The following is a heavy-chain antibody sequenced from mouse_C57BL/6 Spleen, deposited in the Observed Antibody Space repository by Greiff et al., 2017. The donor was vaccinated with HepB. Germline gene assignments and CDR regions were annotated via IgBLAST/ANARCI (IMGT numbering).Heavy chain of an antibody. CDR3: ARGYDYDDGAWFAY. CDR2: INPNNGGT. CDR1: GYTFTDYN. V-gene: IGHV1-22*01. Sequence: DVKLQESGPELVKPGASVKMSCKASGYTFTDYNMHWVKQSHGKSLEWIGYINPNNGGTSYNQKFKGKATLTVNKSSSTAYMELRSLTSEDSAVYYCARGYDYDDGAWFAYWGQGTLVTVSA. D-gene: IGHD2-4*01. J-gene: IGHJ3*01.